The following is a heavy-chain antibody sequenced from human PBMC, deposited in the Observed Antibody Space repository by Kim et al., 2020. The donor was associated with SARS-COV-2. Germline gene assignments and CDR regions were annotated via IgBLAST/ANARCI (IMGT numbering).Heavy chain of an antibody. J-gene: IGHJ4*02. Sequence: YSPSVQGQVTISADKSISTAYLQWSSLKASDTAMYYCARSDGAGSYYFDSWGQGTLVTVSS. CDR3: ARSDGAGSYYFDS. V-gene: IGHV5-51*01. D-gene: IGHD3-10*01.